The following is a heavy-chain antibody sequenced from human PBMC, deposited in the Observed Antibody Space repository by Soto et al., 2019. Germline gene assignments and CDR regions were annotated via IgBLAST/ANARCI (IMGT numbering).Heavy chain of an antibody. CDR3: AGSFDYGYIHH. J-gene: IGHJ4*02. V-gene: IGHV3-23*01. Sequence: GGSLRLSCAASGFTFSSYAMSWVRQAPGKGLEWVSVISRSGGSTYYADSVKGRFTISRDNSKNTPYLQMNSLRVEDTAVYYWAGSFDYGYIHHWGQGTLVTVSS. CDR1: GFTFSSYA. CDR2: ISRSGGST. D-gene: IGHD5-18*01.